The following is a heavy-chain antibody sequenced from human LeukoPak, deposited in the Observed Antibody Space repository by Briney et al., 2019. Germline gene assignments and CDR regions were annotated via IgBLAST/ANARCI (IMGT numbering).Heavy chain of an antibody. V-gene: IGHV3-23*01. CDR3: ARGSGRYYNGRFDY. CDR2: ISGNGDST. Sequence: GGSLRLSCAASGFTFSSYAMSWVRQAPGKGLAWDSTISGNGDSTYFADSVTGRFTISRDNSKNTLYLQMNSLRAEDTAVYYCARGSGRYYNGRFDYWGQGILVTVSS. CDR1: GFTFSSYA. J-gene: IGHJ4*02. D-gene: IGHD3-10*01.